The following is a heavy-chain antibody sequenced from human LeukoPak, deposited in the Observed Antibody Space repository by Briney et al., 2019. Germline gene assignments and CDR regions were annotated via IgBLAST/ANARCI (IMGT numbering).Heavy chain of an antibody. Sequence: SGTLSLTCAVSGGSIRGGNHYWSWIRQPAGKGLEWIGRIYNSGTTDYNPSLKSRVTMSVDTSKNHFSLKLTSVTAADTAVYYCARGGDGYNYFDYWGQGTLVTVSS. CDR1: GGSIRGGNHY. CDR2: IYNSGTT. V-gene: IGHV4-61*02. CDR3: ARGGDGYNYFDY. D-gene: IGHD5-24*01. J-gene: IGHJ4*02.